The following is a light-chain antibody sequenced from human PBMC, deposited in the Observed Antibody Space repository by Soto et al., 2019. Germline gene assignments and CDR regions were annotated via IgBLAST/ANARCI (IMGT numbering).Light chain of an antibody. CDR1: TSNVGSNT. Sequence: QAVVTQPPSASGAPGQGVIISCSGSTSNVGSNTVNWYQQLPGTAHKLLIYSNNLPPSGDPDRFSASKSGTSASLAISGLQSEDEADYYCAAWDDSLNDVVFGGGTKLTVL. V-gene: IGLV1-44*01. J-gene: IGLJ2*01. CDR3: AAWDDSLNDVV. CDR2: SNN.